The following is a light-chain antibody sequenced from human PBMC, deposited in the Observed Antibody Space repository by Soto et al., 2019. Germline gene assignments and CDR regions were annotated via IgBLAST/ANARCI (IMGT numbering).Light chain of an antibody. CDR2: DAS. J-gene: IGKJ1*01. CDR1: QSVTSNY. V-gene: IGKV3-11*01. CDR3: QQRRT. Sequence: LSQSPGSLSLSTRERATLSCRASQSVTSNYLAWYQQKPGQAPRLLIYDASNRATGIPARFSGSGSGTDFTLTISSLEPEDFAVYYCQQRRTFGQGAKV.